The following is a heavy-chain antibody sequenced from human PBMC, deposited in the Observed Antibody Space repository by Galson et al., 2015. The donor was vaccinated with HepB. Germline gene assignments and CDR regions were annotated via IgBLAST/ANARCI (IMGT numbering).Heavy chain of an antibody. J-gene: IGHJ4*02. CDR1: GFNFGSYA. Sequence: SLRLSCAASGFNFGSYAFHWVRQGPGKGLEWVAVISYNGTTKYHADSVEGRFAISRDNSKNILYLQMNSLRLDDAAMYHCARSFHWQGYDLWGQGTLVTVS. D-gene: IGHD3/OR15-3a*01. CDR2: ISYNGTTK. CDR3: ARSFHWQGYDL. V-gene: IGHV3-30*09.